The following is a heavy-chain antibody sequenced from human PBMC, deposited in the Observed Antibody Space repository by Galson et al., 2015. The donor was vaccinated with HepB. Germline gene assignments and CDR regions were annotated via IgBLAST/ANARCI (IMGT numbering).Heavy chain of an antibody. CDR2: ISWDGGST. J-gene: IGHJ6*03. CDR3: AKDSTVYRHGYYMDV. Sequence: SLRLSCAASGFTFDDYTMHWVRQAPGKGLEWVSLISWDGGSTYYADSVKGRFTISRDNSKNSLYLQMNSLRTEDTALYYCAKDSTVYRHGYYMDVWGKGTTVTVSS. V-gene: IGHV3-43*01. CDR1: GFTFDDYT. D-gene: IGHD1-14*01.